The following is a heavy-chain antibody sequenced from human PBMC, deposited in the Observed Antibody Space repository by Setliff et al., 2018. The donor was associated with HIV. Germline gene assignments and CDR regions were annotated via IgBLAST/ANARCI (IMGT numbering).Heavy chain of an antibody. V-gene: IGHV3-33*01. CDR2: IWFDGSNE. CDR1: GFTFNMYG. CDR3: ARATFGMDV. J-gene: IGHJ6*02. D-gene: IGHD3-16*01. Sequence: PGGSLRLSCAASGFTFNMYGMHWVRQAPGKGLEWVAVIWFDGSNEAYADSVKGRFTISRDNSKNTLYLQMNSLRTEDTAVYFCARATFGMDVWGQGTAVTVSS.